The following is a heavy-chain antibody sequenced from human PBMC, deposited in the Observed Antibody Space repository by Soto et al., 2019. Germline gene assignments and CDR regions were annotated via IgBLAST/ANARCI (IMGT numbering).Heavy chain of an antibody. CDR2: ISYDGSNK. J-gene: IGHJ6*02. Sequence: GGSLRLSCAASGFTFSSYGMHWVRQAPGKGLEWVAVISYDGSNKYYADSVKGRFTISRDNSKNTLYLQMNSLRAEDTAVYYCAKDSPGQGPYYYYGMDVWGQGTTVTVSS. V-gene: IGHV3-30*18. CDR3: AKDSPGQGPYYYYGMDV. CDR1: GFTFSSYG.